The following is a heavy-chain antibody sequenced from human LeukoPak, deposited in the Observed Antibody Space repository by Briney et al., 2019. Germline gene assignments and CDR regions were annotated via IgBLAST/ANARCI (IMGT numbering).Heavy chain of an antibody. V-gene: IGHV3-48*04. CDR1: GFTFSSYS. D-gene: IGHD1-1*01. J-gene: IGHJ2*01. CDR3: ARDRGGTTRHWYFDL. CDR2: ISSSSSTI. Sequence: GGSLRLSCAASGFTFSSYSMNWVRQAPGKGLEWVSYISSSSSTIYYADSVKGRFTISRDNAKNSLYLQMNSLRAEDTAVYYCARDRGGTTRHWYFDLWGRGTLVTVSS.